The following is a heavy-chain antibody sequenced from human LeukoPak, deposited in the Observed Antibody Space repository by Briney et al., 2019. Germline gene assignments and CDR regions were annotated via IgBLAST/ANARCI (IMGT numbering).Heavy chain of an antibody. D-gene: IGHD3-10*01. CDR3: ARDSHSGFQ. J-gene: IGHJ4*02. CDR1: DGSFNFYF. V-gene: IGHV4-34*01. CDR2: IDNRGST. Sequence: ASETLSLTCTVSDGSFNFYFWHWIRQPPGKGLDWIGEIDNRGSTQYNPSLRSRVTISVDTSRNQFSLELTSVTAADTAVYFRARDSHSGFQWGQGTLVTVSS.